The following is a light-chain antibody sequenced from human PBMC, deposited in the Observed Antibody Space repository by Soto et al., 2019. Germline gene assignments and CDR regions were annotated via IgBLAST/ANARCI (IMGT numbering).Light chain of an antibody. J-gene: IGLJ2*01. CDR2: TNN. Sequence: QSVLTQPPSASGTPGQRVTISCSGSNSNIGSNTVNWYQQLPGTAPKLLIYTNNERPSGVPDRFSGSKSGTSASLAISGLQSADEADYYCATWDASLNVVFGGGTKLTVL. CDR3: ATWDASLNVV. V-gene: IGLV1-44*01. CDR1: NSNIGSNT.